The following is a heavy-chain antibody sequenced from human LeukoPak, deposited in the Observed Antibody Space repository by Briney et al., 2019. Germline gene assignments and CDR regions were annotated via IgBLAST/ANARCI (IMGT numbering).Heavy chain of an antibody. D-gene: IGHD3-10*01. Sequence: ASVKVSCKASGYTFTGYYMHWVRQAPGQGLEWMGWINPNSGGTNYAQKFQGRVTMTRDTSISTAYMELSRLRSDDTAVYYCARDSNRLWFGAKKQYNWFDPWGQRTLVTVSS. CDR3: ARDSNRLWFGAKKQYNWFDP. J-gene: IGHJ5*02. V-gene: IGHV1-2*02. CDR2: INPNSGGT. CDR1: GYTFTGYY.